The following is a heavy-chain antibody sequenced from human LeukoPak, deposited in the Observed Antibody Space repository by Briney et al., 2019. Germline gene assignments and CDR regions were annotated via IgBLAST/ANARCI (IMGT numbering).Heavy chain of an antibody. Sequence: ASVKVSCKASGYTFTSYDINWVRQATGQGLEWMGWMNPNSGNTGYAQKFQGRVTITRNTSISTAYMELSRLTSDDTAVYYCAGGVSRDYYYYMDVWGKGTTVTVSS. CDR2: MNPNSGNT. D-gene: IGHD3-22*01. J-gene: IGHJ6*03. CDR1: GYTFTSYD. V-gene: IGHV1-8*03. CDR3: AGGVSRDYYYYMDV.